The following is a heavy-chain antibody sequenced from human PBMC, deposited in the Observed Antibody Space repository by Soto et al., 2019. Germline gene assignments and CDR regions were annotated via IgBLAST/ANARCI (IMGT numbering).Heavy chain of an antibody. CDR3: ARDGYSRGWYFFYYGMDV. V-gene: IGHV1-46*03. D-gene: IGHD6-19*01. J-gene: IGHJ6*02. CDR1: VSGYTFTSYY. CDR2: INPSGGST. Sequence: GASVKVSCKASVSGYTFTSYYIHWVRQAPGQGLEWMGIINPSGGSTSYAQKFQGRVTMTRDTSTSTVYMELSSLRSEDTAVFYFARDGYSRGWYFFYYGMDVWGQGTTVPVSS.